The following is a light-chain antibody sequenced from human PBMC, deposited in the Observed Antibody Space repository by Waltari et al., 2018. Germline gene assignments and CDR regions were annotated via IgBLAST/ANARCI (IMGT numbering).Light chain of an antibody. CDR2: SHH. J-gene: IGLJ1*01. CDR1: DSNVAVNP. V-gene: IGLV1-44*01. CDR3: AAWDDSLHAYV. Sequence: QSFLTQPPSASGTPGQKVPISCSGSDSNVAVNPAPWYQQFPETAPTLLISSHHQRPSGFPDRFSGSKSGTSASLSISGLQSADEAVYYCAAWDDSLHAYVFGAGTEVTV.